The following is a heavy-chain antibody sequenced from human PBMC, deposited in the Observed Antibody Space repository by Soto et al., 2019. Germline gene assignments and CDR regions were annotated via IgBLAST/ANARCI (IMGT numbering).Heavy chain of an antibody. D-gene: IGHD2-21*02. Sequence: ETLSLTCIVSGESISSSSYYWGWIRQPPGKGLGWIGSIYYSGRTYYNPSFKSRVTISIDTSKNQFSLKLSSVTATDTAVYYCARQRTTVVTQAYFDHWGQGALVTVSS. CDR2: IYYSGRT. CDR1: GESISSSSYY. CDR3: ARQRTTVVTQAYFDH. J-gene: IGHJ4*02. V-gene: IGHV4-39*01.